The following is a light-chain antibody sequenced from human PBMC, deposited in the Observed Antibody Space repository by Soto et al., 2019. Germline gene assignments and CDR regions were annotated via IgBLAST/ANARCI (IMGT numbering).Light chain of an antibody. Sequence: EIVMTQSPATLSVSTGERATLSCKASQSVHSNLACYQKKPGQAPRILIYDASTRATGIPARFSGSGSGTEFTLTISSLQSEHFAVYYCQQYNNWPPYTYGQGTKLEIK. CDR2: DAS. CDR3: QQYNNWPPYT. V-gene: IGKV3-15*01. J-gene: IGKJ2*01. CDR1: QSVHSN.